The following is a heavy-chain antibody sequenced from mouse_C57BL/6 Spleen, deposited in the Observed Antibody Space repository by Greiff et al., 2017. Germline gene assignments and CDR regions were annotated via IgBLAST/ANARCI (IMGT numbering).Heavy chain of an antibody. Sequence: EVQLKQSGPELVKPGASVKISCKASGYSFTDYNMNWVKQSNGKSLEWIGVINPNYGTTSYNQKFKGKATLTVDKSSSTAYMQLNSLTSEDSAVYYCARSRLTAQATYYYAMDYWGQGTSVTVSS. V-gene: IGHV1-39*01. D-gene: IGHD3-2*02. CDR3: ARSRLTAQATYYYAMDY. J-gene: IGHJ4*01. CDR1: GYSFTDYN. CDR2: INPNYGTT.